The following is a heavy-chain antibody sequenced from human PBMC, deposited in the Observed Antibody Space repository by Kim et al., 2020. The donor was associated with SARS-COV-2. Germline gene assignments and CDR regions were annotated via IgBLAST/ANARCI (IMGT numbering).Heavy chain of an antibody. D-gene: IGHD1-26*01. V-gene: IGHV1-3*01. Sequence: SQKYKGRVTITRDTSAGTAYMELSSLRSEDTAVYYCARSGSYSTISFDYWGQGTLVTVSS. CDR3: ARSGSYSTISFDY. J-gene: IGHJ4*02.